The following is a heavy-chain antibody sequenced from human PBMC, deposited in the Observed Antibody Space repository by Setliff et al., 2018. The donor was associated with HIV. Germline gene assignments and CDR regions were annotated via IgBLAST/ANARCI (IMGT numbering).Heavy chain of an antibody. CDR2: IYYSGST. D-gene: IGHD1-1*01. CDR3: ARHAPRNHDLAGVFYPYYMDV. Sequence: LSLTCSVSGGSISSGYYYWSWIRQPPGKGLEWIGYIYYSGSTSYNPSLKSRVTISVDTSKTQFSLKLSSVTAADTAVYYCARHAPRNHDLAGVFYPYYMDVWGKGTTVTVSS. CDR1: GGSISSGYYY. J-gene: IGHJ6*03. V-gene: IGHV4-61*01.